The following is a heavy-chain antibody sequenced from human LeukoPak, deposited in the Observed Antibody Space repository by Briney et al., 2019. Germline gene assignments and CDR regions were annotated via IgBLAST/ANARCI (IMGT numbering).Heavy chain of an antibody. CDR3: ARGRSNYYGMDV. D-gene: IGHD1-26*01. Sequence: PSETLSLTCTVSDGSINSYYWNWIRRPPGKGLEWIGYIYYNGNTNYSPSLKSRVTMSVDTSKNLFSLKVSSVTAADTAVYYCARGRSNYYGMDVWGQGTTVTVSS. CDR1: DGSINSYY. V-gene: IGHV4-59*01. CDR2: IYYNGNT. J-gene: IGHJ6*02.